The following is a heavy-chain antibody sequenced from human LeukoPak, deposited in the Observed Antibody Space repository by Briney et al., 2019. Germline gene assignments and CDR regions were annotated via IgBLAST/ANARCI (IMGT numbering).Heavy chain of an antibody. CDR2: IYYSGST. Sequence: SGTLSLTCTVSGVSISSSSYYWGWLRQPPGKGLEWIGSIYYSGSTYYDPSLKSRVIISVDTSKKQFSLKLSSMTAADAALYYCGRLAERWLDAFDIWGQGTMVTVSS. D-gene: IGHD5-24*01. V-gene: IGHV4-39*01. J-gene: IGHJ3*02. CDR1: GVSISSSSYY. CDR3: GRLAERWLDAFDI.